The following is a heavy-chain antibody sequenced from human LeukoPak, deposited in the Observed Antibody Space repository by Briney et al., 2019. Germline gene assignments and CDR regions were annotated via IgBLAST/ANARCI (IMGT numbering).Heavy chain of an antibody. V-gene: IGHV3-48*01. J-gene: IGHJ3*02. D-gene: IGHD2-2*01. CDR1: GFTFSSYS. CDR3: ARVGVVPAAVDAFDT. Sequence: GGSLRLSCAASGFTFSSYSMNWVRQAPGKGLEWVSYISSSSSTIYYADSVKGRFTISRDNAKNSLYLQMNSLRAEDTAVYYCARVGVVPAAVDAFDTWGQGTMVTVSS. CDR2: ISSSSSTI.